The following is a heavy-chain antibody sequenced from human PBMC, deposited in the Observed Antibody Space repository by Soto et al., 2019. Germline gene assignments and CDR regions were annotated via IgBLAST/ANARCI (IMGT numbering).Heavy chain of an antibody. D-gene: IGHD6-19*01. CDR1: GGSISSGGYY. J-gene: IGHJ4*02. Sequence: SETLSLTCTVSGGSISSGGYYWSWIRQHPGKGLEWIGYIYYSGSTYYNPSLKSRVTISVDTSKNQFSLKLSSVTAADTAVYYCARESKEQWLAADYWGQGTLVTVS. CDR2: IYYSGST. CDR3: ARESKEQWLAADY. V-gene: IGHV4-31*03.